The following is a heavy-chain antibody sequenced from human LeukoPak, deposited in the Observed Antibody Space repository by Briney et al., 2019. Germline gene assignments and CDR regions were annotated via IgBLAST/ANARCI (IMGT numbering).Heavy chain of an antibody. D-gene: IGHD6-19*01. V-gene: IGHV3-23*01. J-gene: IGHJ4*02. CDR1: GLTFSTYA. Sequence: GGSLRLSCAASGLTFSTYAMNWVRQAPGKGLEWVSGISGGGGSTYYADSVKGRFTISRDNSKNTLYLQMNSLRAEDTAIYYCAKNRQYSSPLGDYFDDWDQGTLVTVSS. CDR2: ISGGGGST. CDR3: AKNRQYSSPLGDYFDD.